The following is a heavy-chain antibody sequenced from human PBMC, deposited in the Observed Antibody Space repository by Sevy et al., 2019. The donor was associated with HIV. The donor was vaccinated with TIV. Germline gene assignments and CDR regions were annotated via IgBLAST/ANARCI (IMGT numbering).Heavy chain of an antibody. D-gene: IGHD6-13*01. J-gene: IGHJ6*02. CDR3: AREGPAAFYYYGMDV. Sequence: GGSLRLSCAASGFTFSSYSMNWVRQAPGKGLEWVSYISSSSSTIYYADSVKRRFTISRDNAKNSLYLQMNSLRDEDTAVYYCAREGPAAFYYYGMDVWGQGTTVTVSS. CDR2: ISSSSSTI. CDR1: GFTFSSYS. V-gene: IGHV3-48*02.